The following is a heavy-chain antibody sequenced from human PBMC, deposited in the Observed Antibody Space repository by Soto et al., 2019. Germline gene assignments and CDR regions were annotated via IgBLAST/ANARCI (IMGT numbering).Heavy chain of an antibody. CDR3: AKPSRYSSSWYYFDD. CDR2: ISGSGGST. J-gene: IGHJ4*02. CDR1: GFTFSSYA. V-gene: IGHV3-23*01. D-gene: IGHD6-13*01. Sequence: GGSLRLSCAASGFTFSSYAMSWVRQAPGKGLEWVSAISGSGGSTYYADSVKGRFTISRDNTKNTLYLQMNSLRAEDTAVYYCAKPSRYSSSWYYFDDWGQGTLVTVSS.